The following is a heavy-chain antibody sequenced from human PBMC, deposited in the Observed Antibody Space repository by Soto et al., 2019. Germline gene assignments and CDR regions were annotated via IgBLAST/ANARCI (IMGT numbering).Heavy chain of an antibody. D-gene: IGHD3-3*01. CDR3: ARDDGYYRLYGY. CDR2: IYYTGST. V-gene: IGHV4-30-4*01. CDR1: GGSISSGDYF. Sequence: QVRLQESGPGLVKPSQTLSLTCTVSGGSISSGDYFWSWVRQPPGKGLEWIGYIYYTGSTSYHPTRRSPMTMSVEPSKNQFSLKVSAVNAADTAVYFCARDDGYYRLYGYWGQGTLVTVSS. J-gene: IGHJ4*02.